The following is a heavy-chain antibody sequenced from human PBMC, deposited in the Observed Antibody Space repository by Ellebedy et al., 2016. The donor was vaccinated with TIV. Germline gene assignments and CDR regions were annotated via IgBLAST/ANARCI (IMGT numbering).Heavy chain of an antibody. CDR3: AKMEGTYYSNSAPYGGGAFDI. J-gene: IGHJ3*02. D-gene: IGHD3-22*01. CDR2: ISSSDGGP. Sequence: PGGSLRLSCAASGFTFTSYAMSWVRQAPGKGLEWVSSISSSDGGPYFADSVKGRFTISRDTSKNTVFLQMNSLRAEDTAMYYCAKMEGTYYSNSAPYGGGAFDIWGQGTLVTVSS. CDR1: GFTFTSYA. V-gene: IGHV3-23*01.